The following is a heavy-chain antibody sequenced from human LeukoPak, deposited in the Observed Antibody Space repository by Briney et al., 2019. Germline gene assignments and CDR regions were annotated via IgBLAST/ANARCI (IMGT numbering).Heavy chain of an antibody. Sequence: PSETLSLTCAVYGDSFRGYYWSWIRHPPGKGLEWIGEINHSGGTNYNPSLKSRVTISVDTSKNQFSLKLSSVTAADTAVYYCARGRTWMTTVTTRWFDPWGQGTLVTVSS. CDR3: ARGRTWMTTVTTRWFDP. V-gene: IGHV4-34*01. CDR1: GDSFRGYY. CDR2: INHSGGT. D-gene: IGHD4-17*01. J-gene: IGHJ5*02.